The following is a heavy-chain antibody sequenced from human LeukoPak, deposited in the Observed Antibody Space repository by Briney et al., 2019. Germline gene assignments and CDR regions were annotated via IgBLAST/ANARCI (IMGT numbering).Heavy chain of an antibody. V-gene: IGHV1-69*06. CDR3: AREGMTGHNVDY. CDR1: GGTFSSYA. Sequence: SVKVSCKASGGTFSSYAISWVRQAPGQGLEWMGGIIPIFGTANYAQKFQGRVTITADKSTSTAYMELSSLRSEDTAVYYCAREGMTGHNVDYWGQGTLVTVSS. D-gene: IGHD3-9*01. J-gene: IGHJ4*02. CDR2: IIPIFGTA.